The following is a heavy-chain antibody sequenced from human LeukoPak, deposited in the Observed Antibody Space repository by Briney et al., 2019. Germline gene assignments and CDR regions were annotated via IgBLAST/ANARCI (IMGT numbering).Heavy chain of an antibody. D-gene: IGHD3-16*01. CDR1: GYTLTALS. J-gene: IGHJ5*02. Sequence: GASVKVSCRVSGYTLTALSMHWVRQAPGKGLEWMGGFDPDTVETIYAQKFQGRVTMTEDTSTETAYMELSRLKSEDTAVYYCTAARFMVTSGGVMMWFDPWGQGTLVVVSS. V-gene: IGHV1-24*01. CDR3: TAARFMVTSGGVMMWFDP. CDR2: FDPDTVET.